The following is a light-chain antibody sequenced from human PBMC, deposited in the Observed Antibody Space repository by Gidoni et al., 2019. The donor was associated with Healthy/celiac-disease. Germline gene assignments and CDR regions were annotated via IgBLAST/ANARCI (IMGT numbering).Light chain of an antibody. CDR2: AAS. CDR3: QQSYSTPFT. Sequence: DIQMTQSPSSLSASVGDRVTITCRASQRISSYLNWYQQKPGKAPTLLLYAASSLQSGVPSRFSGSGSGTDFTLTISSLQPEDFATYYCQQSYSTPFTFXPXTKVDIK. V-gene: IGKV1-39*01. CDR1: QRISSY. J-gene: IGKJ3*01.